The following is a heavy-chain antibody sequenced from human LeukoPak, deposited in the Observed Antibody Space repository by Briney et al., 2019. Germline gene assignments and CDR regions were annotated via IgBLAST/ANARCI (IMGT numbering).Heavy chain of an antibody. CDR2: INHGGNT. V-gene: IGHV4-34*01. Sequence: SETLSLTCAVYGGSLSGYFWSWIRQPPGKGLEWLGEINHGGNTNYNPSLKSRVTMSVDTSKNHFYLELSSVTAADTAVYYCARQGSGSSYYYYTFPYWGQGTLVTVSS. D-gene: IGHD1-26*01. CDR1: GGSLSGYF. J-gene: IGHJ4*02. CDR3: ARQGSGSSYYYYTFPY.